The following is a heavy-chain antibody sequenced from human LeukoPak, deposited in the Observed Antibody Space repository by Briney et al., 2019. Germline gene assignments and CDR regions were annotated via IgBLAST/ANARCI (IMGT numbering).Heavy chain of an antibody. CDR2: INTNTGNP. D-gene: IGHD3-10*01. CDR1: GYTFTGYY. Sequence: ASVKVSCKASGYTFTGYYMHWVRQAPGQGLEWMGWINTNTGNPTYAQGFTGRLVFSLDTSVSTAYLQISSLKAEDTAVYYCARAPAGYYYGSGSYCLSYWGQGTLVTVSS. CDR3: ARAPAGYYYGSGSYCLSY. J-gene: IGHJ4*02. V-gene: IGHV7-4-1*02.